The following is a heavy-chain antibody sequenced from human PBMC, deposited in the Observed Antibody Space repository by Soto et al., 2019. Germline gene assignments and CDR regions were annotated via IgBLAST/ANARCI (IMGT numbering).Heavy chain of an antibody. CDR3: AKATIFGVAVDAFDV. D-gene: IGHD3-3*01. V-gene: IGHV3-23*01. CDR2: ICGCGGST. CDR1: GFTFRSYA. J-gene: IGHJ3*01. Sequence: PGGSLRLSCAASGFTFRSYAMSWVRQAPGQGLERVSAICGCGGSTYYADSGKGGFTLSRDTAKNTLYLQMNSLRAEDTAVYYCAKATIFGVAVDAFDVLGQGTVVNVSS.